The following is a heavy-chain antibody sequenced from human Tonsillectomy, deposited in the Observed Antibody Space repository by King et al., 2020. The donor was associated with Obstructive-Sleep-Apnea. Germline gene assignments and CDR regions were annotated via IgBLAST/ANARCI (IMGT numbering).Heavy chain of an antibody. CDR1: VGSFSDYY. V-gene: IGHV4-34*01. CDR2: INHSGST. J-gene: IGHJ5*02. D-gene: IGHD6-13*01. Sequence: VQLQQWGAGLLKPSETLSLTCAVYVGSFSDYYLSWIRQPPGKGLEWIGEINHSGSTNYNPSLKSRLTISVETSKNPFSLRLSSVTAADTAVYYCARGSGAAAVNWFDPWGQGTLVTVSS. CDR3: ARGSGAAAVNWFDP.